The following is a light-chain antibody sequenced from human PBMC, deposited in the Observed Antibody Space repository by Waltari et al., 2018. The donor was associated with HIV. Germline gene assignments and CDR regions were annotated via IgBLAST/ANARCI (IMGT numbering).Light chain of an antibody. CDR1: SSDIGGYTY. CDR3: VSYAGSNTVI. J-gene: IGLJ2*01. Sequence: QSALTQPPSASGSPGQSVTIACTGTSSDIGGYTYVSWYQQHPGKAPKPIIYEVTKRPSGLPNRFSGSKSGNTASLTVSGLQAEDEADYYCVSYAGSNTVIFGGGTKLTVL. CDR2: EVT. V-gene: IGLV2-8*01.